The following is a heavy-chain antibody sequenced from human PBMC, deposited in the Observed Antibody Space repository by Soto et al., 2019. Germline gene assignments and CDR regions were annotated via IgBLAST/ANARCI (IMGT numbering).Heavy chain of an antibody. CDR1: GGSISSSNW. J-gene: IGHJ4*02. CDR3: ARRGFMGATTIDY. Sequence: PSETLSLTCAVSGGSISSSNWWSWVRQPPGKGLEWIGEIYHSGSTNYNPSLKSRITISVDKSKNQFSLKLSFVTAADTVVYYCARRGFMGATTIDYWGQGTLVTVSS. V-gene: IGHV4-4*02. CDR2: IYHSGST. D-gene: IGHD1-26*01.